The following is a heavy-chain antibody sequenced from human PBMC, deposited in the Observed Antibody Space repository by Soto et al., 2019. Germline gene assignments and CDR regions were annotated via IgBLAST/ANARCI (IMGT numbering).Heavy chain of an antibody. CDR3: ATAATGGVGQYGDAFDL. CDR2: IGPNSGST. J-gene: IGHJ3*01. Sequence: QVQLVQSGPEVKKPGASVKVSCKASNYAFTYNAINWVRQAPGHGLEWMGWIGPNSGSTNYAPDLQGRATMTTGTSPNTAYMALRTLRSDDTAIYYCATAATGGVGQYGDAFDLWGEGDLVTVSS. D-gene: IGHD2-2*01. V-gene: IGHV1-18*01. CDR1: NYAFTYNA.